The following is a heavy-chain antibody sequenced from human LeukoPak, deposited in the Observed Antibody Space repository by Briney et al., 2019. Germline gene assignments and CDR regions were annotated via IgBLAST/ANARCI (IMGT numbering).Heavy chain of an antibody. Sequence: PSETLSLTCAVSGGSISSGDYYWSWIRQPPGKGLEWIGYIYYSGSTYYNPSLKSRVTMSVDTSKNQFSLKLSSVTAADTAVYYCARDYCGGDCYHAFDIWGQGTMVTVSS. V-gene: IGHV4-30-4*01. J-gene: IGHJ3*02. D-gene: IGHD2-21*02. CDR2: IYYSGST. CDR1: GGSISSGDYY. CDR3: ARDYCGGDCYHAFDI.